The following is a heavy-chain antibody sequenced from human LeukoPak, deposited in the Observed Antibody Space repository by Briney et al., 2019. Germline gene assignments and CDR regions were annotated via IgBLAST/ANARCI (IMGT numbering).Heavy chain of an antibody. CDR1: GGSISSSSYY. V-gene: IGHV4-39*07. Sequence: PSETLSLTCTVSGGSISSSSYYWGWIRQPPGKGLEWIGSIYYSGSTYYDPSLKSRVTISVDTSKNQFSLKLSSVTAADTAVYYCARVPKPHSAPDYWGQGTLVTVSS. J-gene: IGHJ4*02. D-gene: IGHD2-15*01. CDR2: IYYSGST. CDR3: ARVPKPHSAPDY.